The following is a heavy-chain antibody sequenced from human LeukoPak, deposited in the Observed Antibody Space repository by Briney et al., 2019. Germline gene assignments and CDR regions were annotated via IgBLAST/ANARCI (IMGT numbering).Heavy chain of an antibody. J-gene: IGHJ4*02. CDR1: GGSISSYY. Sequence: PSETLSLTCTVSGGSISSYYWSWIRQPPGKGLEWIGYIYYSGSTNYNPSLKSRVTISVDTSKNQSSLKLSSVTAADTAVYYCARAYSSSWPPYFDCWGQGTLVTVSS. V-gene: IGHV4-59*01. CDR2: IYYSGST. D-gene: IGHD6-13*01. CDR3: ARAYSSSWPPYFDC.